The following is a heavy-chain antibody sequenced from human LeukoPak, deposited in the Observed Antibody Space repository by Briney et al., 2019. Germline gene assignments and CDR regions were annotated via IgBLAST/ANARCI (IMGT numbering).Heavy chain of an antibody. J-gene: IGHJ5*02. CDR3: ARDETGTTGDWFDP. CDR2: IIPILGIA. CDR1: GGTFSSYA. D-gene: IGHD1-1*01. Sequence: SVKVSCKASGGTFSSYAISWVRQAPGQGLEWMGRIIPILGIANYAQRFQGRVTITADKSTSTAYMELSSLRSDDTAVYYCARDETGTTGDWFDPWGQGTLVTVSS. V-gene: IGHV1-69*04.